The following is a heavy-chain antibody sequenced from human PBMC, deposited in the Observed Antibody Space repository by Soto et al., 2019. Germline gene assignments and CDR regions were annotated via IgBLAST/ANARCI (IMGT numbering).Heavy chain of an antibody. Sequence: GAAVKVSCKASGYTFTSYDIKWVRQATGQGLEWMGWMNPNSGNTGYAQKFQGRVTMTRNTSISTAYMELSSLRSEDTAVYYCAGGMYYDFWSGYYLISPSSQFDPWGQGTMVTVYS. J-gene: IGHJ5*02. D-gene: IGHD3-3*01. CDR2: MNPNSGNT. V-gene: IGHV1-8*01. CDR1: GYTFTSYD. CDR3: AGGMYYDFWSGYYLISPSSQFDP.